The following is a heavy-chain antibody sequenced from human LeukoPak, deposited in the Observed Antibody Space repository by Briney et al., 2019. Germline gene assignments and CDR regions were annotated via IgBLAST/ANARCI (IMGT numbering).Heavy chain of an antibody. V-gene: IGHV3-21*01. CDR2: ISSSSSYI. Sequence: PGGSLRLSCAASGFTFSSYAMSWVRQAPGKGLEWVSSISSSSSYIYYADSVKGRFTISRDNAKNSLYLQMNSLRAEDTAVYYCASEPEYYYDSSGPQKDAFDIWGQGTMVTVSS. D-gene: IGHD3-22*01. J-gene: IGHJ3*02. CDR3: ASEPEYYYDSSGPQKDAFDI. CDR1: GFTFSSYA.